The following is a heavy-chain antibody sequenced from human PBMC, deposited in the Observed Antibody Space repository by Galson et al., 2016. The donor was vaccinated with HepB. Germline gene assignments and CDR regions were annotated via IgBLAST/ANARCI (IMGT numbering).Heavy chain of an antibody. CDR3: ARSSWFLKEIDY. Sequence: PALVKPTQTLTLTCTFSGFSLATYGMCVTWIRQPPGQALEWLARIEWDDDKYYSTSLKTRLTISKDTSRNQVVLAMTNMDPVDTATYYCARSSWFLKEIDYWGRGTLVTVSS. J-gene: IGHJ4*02. V-gene: IGHV2-70*11. CDR2: IEWDDDK. CDR1: GFSLATYGMC. D-gene: IGHD6-13*01.